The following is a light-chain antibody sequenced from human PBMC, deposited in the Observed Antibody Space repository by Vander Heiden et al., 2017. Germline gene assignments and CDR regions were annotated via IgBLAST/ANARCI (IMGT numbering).Light chain of an antibody. CDR3: QQYGSSPLT. V-gene: IGKV3-20*01. Sequence: EVVSTPSPGTLSLSPGERATLSCRASQSVSSSYLAWYQQKPGQAPRLLIYGASSRATGIPDRFSGSGSGTDFTLTISRLEPEDFAVYYCQQYGSSPLTFGGGTKVEIK. CDR1: QSVSSSY. J-gene: IGKJ4*01. CDR2: GAS.